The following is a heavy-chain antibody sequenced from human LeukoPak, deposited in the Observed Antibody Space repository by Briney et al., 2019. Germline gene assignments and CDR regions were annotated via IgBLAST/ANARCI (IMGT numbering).Heavy chain of an antibody. CDR2: IYHSGKN. CDR3: ARGASYKMGYFDY. Sequence: SETLSLTCTVSGYSISSGYYWGWIRQPPGKGLEWIGSIYHSGKNYYNPSLKSRVTISVDTSKNQFSLKLSSVTAADTAVYYCARGASYKMGYFDYWGQGTLVTVSS. J-gene: IGHJ4*02. CDR1: GYSISSGYY. V-gene: IGHV4-38-2*02. D-gene: IGHD5-24*01.